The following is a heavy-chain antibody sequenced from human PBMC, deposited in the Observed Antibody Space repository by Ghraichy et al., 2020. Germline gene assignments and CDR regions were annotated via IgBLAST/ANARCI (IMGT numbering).Heavy chain of an antibody. Sequence: ASVKVSCKASGYTLTGDAMNWVRQAPGQGLEWMGWINTNTGNPTYAQGFTGRFVFSLDTSVSTAYLQISSLKAEDTAVDYCARANGYCSRTSCYGFDYWGQGTLVTVSS. D-gene: IGHD2-2*01. CDR2: INTNTGNP. J-gene: IGHJ4*02. V-gene: IGHV7-4-1*02. CDR3: ARANGYCSRTSCYGFDY. CDR1: GYTLTGDA.